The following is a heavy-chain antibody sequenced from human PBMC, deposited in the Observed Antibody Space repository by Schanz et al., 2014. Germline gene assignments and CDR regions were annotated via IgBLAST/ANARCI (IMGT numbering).Heavy chain of an antibody. V-gene: IGHV1-69*08. D-gene: IGHD3-22*01. J-gene: IGHJ5*02. CDR2: FIPILDVG. CDR3: AREVGLYDRGWFDP. CDR1: RSTFSSYT. Sequence: VQLEQSGAEVKKPGSSVKVSCKASRSTFSSYTISWVRQARGQGLEWVGRFIPILDVGNYAQQFQGRVTFTADKSSDTAYMELSSLRSEDTAVYYCAREVGLYDRGWFDPWGQGTLVTVSS.